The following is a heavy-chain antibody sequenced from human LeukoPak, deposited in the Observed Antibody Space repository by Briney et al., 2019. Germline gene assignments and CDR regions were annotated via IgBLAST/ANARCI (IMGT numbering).Heavy chain of an antibody. J-gene: IGHJ4*02. D-gene: IGHD6-19*01. CDR2: IHYTGST. Sequence: SETLSLTCTVSGGSISSYYWSWIRQSPGKGLECIGYIHYTGSTNYNPSLKSRVTISVETSKNQFSLKLKSVTAADTAVYYCARRGSGWTFDYWGQGTLVTVSS. CDR1: GGSISSYY. CDR3: ARRGSGWTFDY. V-gene: IGHV4-59*01.